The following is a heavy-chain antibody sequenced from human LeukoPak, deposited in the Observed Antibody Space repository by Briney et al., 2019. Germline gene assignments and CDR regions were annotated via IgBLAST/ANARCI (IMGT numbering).Heavy chain of an antibody. CDR1: GYTFTSYD. CDR3: ARGLAAGSVRYFQH. D-gene: IGHD6-13*01. V-gene: IGHV1-8*01. J-gene: IGHJ1*01. Sequence: GASVKVSCKASGYTFTSYDINWVRQATGQGLEWMGWMNPNSGNTGYAQKFQGRVTMTRNTSISTAYMELSSLRSEDTAVYYCARGLAAGSVRYFQHWGQGALVTVSS. CDR2: MNPNSGNT.